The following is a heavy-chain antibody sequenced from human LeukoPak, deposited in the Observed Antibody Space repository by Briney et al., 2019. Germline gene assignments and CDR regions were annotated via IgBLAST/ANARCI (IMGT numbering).Heavy chain of an antibody. Sequence: SGRSLRLSCAASGFTFDDYAMHWVRHAPGKGLEWVSGISWNSGSIGYADSVKGRFTISRDNAKNSLYLQMNSLRAEDTALYYCAKLTTVTPDDFDYWGQGTLVTVSS. CDR1: GFTFDDYA. CDR2: ISWNSGSI. D-gene: IGHD4-17*01. CDR3: AKLTTVTPDDFDY. J-gene: IGHJ4*02. V-gene: IGHV3-9*01.